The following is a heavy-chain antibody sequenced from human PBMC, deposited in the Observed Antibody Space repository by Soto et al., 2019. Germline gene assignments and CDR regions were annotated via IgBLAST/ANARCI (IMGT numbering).Heavy chain of an antibody. CDR2: IYYSGST. D-gene: IGHD2-21*01. Sequence: SETLSLTCTVSGGSISSYYWSWIRQPPGKGLEWIGYIYYSGSTNYNPSLKSRVTISVDTSKNQFSLKLSSVTAADTAVYYCARDGWRWLQTGHDAFDIWGQGTMVTVSS. J-gene: IGHJ3*02. CDR3: ARDGWRWLQTGHDAFDI. CDR1: GGSISSYY. V-gene: IGHV4-59*01.